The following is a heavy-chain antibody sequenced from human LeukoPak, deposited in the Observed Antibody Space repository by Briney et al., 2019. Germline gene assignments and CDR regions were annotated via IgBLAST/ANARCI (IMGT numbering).Heavy chain of an antibody. V-gene: IGHV3-53*01. CDR2: TYTGGNS. CDR1: GFTVSSIY. CDR3: AGGGRGSAAVVAPRSFDI. D-gene: IGHD2-15*01. Sequence: PGGSLRLSCAASGFTVSSIYMVWVRQAPGKGLEWVSVTYTGGNSYYADSVTGRFIISRDISKNTLYLQMNSLRAEDSALYYCAGGGRGSAAVVAPRSFDIWGQGTMVSVPS. J-gene: IGHJ3*02.